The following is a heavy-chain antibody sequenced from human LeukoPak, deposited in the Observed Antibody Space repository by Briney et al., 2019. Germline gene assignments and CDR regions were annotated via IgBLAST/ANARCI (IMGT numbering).Heavy chain of an antibody. D-gene: IGHD3-10*01. V-gene: IGHV3-30*04. CDR2: ISYDGSNK. CDR3: ARDHLGGGYGSGSYHTLYYYGMDV. CDR1: GFTFSSYA. Sequence: PGRSLRLSCAASGFTFSSYAMHWVRQAPGKGLEWVAVISYDGSNKYYADSVKGRFTISRDNSKNTLYLQMNSLRAEDTAVYYCARDHLGGGYGSGSYHTLYYYGMDVWGQGTTVTVSS. J-gene: IGHJ6*02.